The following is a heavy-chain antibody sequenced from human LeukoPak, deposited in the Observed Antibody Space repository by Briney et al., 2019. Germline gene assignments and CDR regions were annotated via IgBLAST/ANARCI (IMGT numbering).Heavy chain of an antibody. Sequence: PSETLSLTCAVYGGSFSGYYWSWIRQPPGKGLEWIGEINHSGSTNYNPSLKSRVTISVDTSKNQFSLKLSSVTAADTAVYYCARLTYYYGSGSYYRYDWFDPWGQGTLVTVSS. J-gene: IGHJ5*02. CDR3: ARLTYYYGSGSYYRYDWFDP. CDR2: INHSGST. D-gene: IGHD3-10*01. CDR1: GGSFSGYY. V-gene: IGHV4-34*01.